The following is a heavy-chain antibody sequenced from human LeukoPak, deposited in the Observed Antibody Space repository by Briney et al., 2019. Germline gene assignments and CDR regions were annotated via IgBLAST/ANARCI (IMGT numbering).Heavy chain of an antibody. D-gene: IGHD3-9*01. CDR3: ARDGGGFRESAGYFDWSLETYYYYGMDV. CDR1: GGSISSSSYY. CDR2: IYYSGST. V-gene: IGHV4-39*07. J-gene: IGHJ6*02. Sequence: SETLSLTCTVSGGSISSSSYYWGWIRQPPGKGLEWIGSIYYSGSTYYNPSLKSRVTISVDTSKNQFSLKLSSVTAADTAVYYCARDGGGFRESAGYFDWSLETYYYYGMDVWGQETTVTVSS.